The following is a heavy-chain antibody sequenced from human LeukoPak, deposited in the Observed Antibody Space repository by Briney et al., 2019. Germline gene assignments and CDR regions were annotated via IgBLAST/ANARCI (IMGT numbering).Heavy chain of an antibody. D-gene: IGHD5-24*01. V-gene: IGHV4-59*08. CDR1: GGSISSYY. CDR3: ARHERDVSLDHAFDI. Sequence: PSETLFLTCTISGGSISSYYWSWIRQPPGKGLEWIGYIYYSGSTSYNPSLKSRVTILVDTSKNQFSLKLRSVTAADTAVYYCARHERDVSLDHAFDIWGQGIMASVSS. CDR2: IYYSGST. J-gene: IGHJ3*02.